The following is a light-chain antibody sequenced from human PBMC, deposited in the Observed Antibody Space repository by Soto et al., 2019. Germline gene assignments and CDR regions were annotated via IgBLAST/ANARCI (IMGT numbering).Light chain of an antibody. Sequence: EIVMTQSPATLSVSPGERATLSCRASQSVGSTLAWYQQKPGQAPRLRIYGASTRATGIPARFSGSGSGTEFTLTISSMQSEDFAIYFCQQYNNWPPDRTFGQGTKVEIK. V-gene: IGKV3-15*01. J-gene: IGKJ1*01. CDR2: GAS. CDR3: QQYNNWPPDRT. CDR1: QSVGST.